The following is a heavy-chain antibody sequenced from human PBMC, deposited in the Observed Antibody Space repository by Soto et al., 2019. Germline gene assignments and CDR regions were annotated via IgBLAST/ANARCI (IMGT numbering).Heavy chain of an antibody. J-gene: IGHJ6*02. CDR2: VYNSGST. CDR1: GGSISSNY. D-gene: IGHD2-2*01. Sequence: SETLSLTCTVSGGSISSNYWTWIRQPPGKGLEWIGYVYNSGSTYYNPSLKSRVTISVDTSKNQFSLKLSSVTAADTAVYYCARSRGTIVVPAASNYYYYGMDVWGQGTTVTVSS. CDR3: ARSRGTIVVPAASNYYYYGMDV. V-gene: IGHV4-4*08.